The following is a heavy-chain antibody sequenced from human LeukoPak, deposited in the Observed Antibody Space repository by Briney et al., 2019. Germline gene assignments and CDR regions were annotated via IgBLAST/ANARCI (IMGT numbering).Heavy chain of an antibody. J-gene: IGHJ4*02. V-gene: IGHV1-18*01. CDR3: ARDRDSIAVAGSPRYFDY. Sequence: ASVKVSCKASGYTLNTYGVSWVRQAPGQGLEWMGWISGYNGKTDFAQKLQGRLTMTTDASTNTAYMELRSLTSDDTAVYYCARDRDSIAVAGSPRYFDYWGQGTLVTVSS. D-gene: IGHD6-19*01. CDR1: GYTLNTYG. CDR2: ISGYNGKT.